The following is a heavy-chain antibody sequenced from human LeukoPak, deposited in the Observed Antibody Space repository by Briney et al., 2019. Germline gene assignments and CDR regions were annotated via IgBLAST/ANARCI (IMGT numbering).Heavy chain of an antibody. D-gene: IGHD2-15*01. CDR2: ISGSGGST. J-gene: IGHJ6*02. V-gene: IGHV3-23*01. CDR1: GFIFSSYA. CDR3: AKSVVVITFRFDD. Sequence: GGSLRLSCAASGFIFSSYAMSWVRQAPGKGLEWVSAISGSGGSTYYADSVKGRFTISRDNSKNTLYLQMNSLRAEDTAVYYCAKSVVVITFRFDDWGQGTTVTVSS.